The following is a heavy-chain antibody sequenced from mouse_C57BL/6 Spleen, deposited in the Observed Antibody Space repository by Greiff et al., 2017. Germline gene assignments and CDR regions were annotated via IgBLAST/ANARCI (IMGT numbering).Heavy chain of an antibody. CDR2: IYPRSGNT. Sequence: QVQLKESGAELARPGASVKLSCKASGYTFTSYGISWVKQRTGQGLEWIGEIYPRSGNTYYNEKFKGKATLTADKSSSTAYMELRSLTSEDSAVYFCARNYYGSRENWYFDVWGTGTTVTVSS. D-gene: IGHD1-1*01. CDR1: GYTFTSYG. J-gene: IGHJ1*03. CDR3: ARNYYGSRENWYFDV. V-gene: IGHV1-81*01.